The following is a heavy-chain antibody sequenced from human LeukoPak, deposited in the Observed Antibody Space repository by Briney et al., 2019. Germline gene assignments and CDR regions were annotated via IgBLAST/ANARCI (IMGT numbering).Heavy chain of an antibody. CDR1: GYTFTSYA. Sequence: ASVKVSCKASGYTFTSYAMNWVRQAPGQGLEWMGWLNTNTGNPTYAQGFTGRFVFSVDTSVSTAYLQISSLKAEDTAVYYCARGPMYYDFFRPGIRASVDYWGQGTLVTVSS. CDR3: ARGPMYYDFFRPGIRASVDY. V-gene: IGHV7-4-1*02. D-gene: IGHD3-3*01. CDR2: LNTNTGNP. J-gene: IGHJ4*02.